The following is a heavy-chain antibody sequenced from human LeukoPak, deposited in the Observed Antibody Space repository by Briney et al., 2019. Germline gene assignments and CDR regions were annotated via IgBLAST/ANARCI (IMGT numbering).Heavy chain of an antibody. D-gene: IGHD6-13*01. CDR1: GGSISSYY. CDR3: ARDLAAAGTGWDY. Sequence: PSETLSLTCTVSGGSISSYYWSWIRQPPGQGLEWIGYIYYSGSTNYNPSLKSRVTISVDTSKNQFSLKLSSVTAADTAVYYCARDLAAAGTGWDYWGQGTLVTVSS. V-gene: IGHV4-59*08. J-gene: IGHJ4*02. CDR2: IYYSGST.